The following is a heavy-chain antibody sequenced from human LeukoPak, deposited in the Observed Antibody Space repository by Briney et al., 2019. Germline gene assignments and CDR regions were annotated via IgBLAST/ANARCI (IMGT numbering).Heavy chain of an antibody. V-gene: IGHV3-7*01. J-gene: IGHJ4*02. Sequence: GGSLRLSCAVSGLTFSSYWMTWVPQAPGKGLELVANIKQDGSEKYYVDSVKGRFTISRDNAKNSLYLQMSSVRAEDTAVYYCARVGCTSTSCLANWGQGTLVTVSS. CDR2: IKQDGSEK. D-gene: IGHD2-2*01. CDR3: ARVGCTSTSCLAN. CDR1: GLTFSSYW.